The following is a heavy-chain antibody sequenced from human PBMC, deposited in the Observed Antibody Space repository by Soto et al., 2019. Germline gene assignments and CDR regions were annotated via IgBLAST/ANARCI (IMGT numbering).Heavy chain of an antibody. V-gene: IGHV1-18*04. CDR1: GYTFTSYG. J-gene: IGHJ4*02. D-gene: IGHD1-26*01. CDR3: ARDGGLQWELLSFDY. CDR2: ISAYNGNT. Sequence: ASVKVSCKASGYTFTSYGISWVRQAPGQGLEWMGWISAYNGNTNYAQKLQGRVTMTTDTSTSTAYMELRSLRSDDTAVYYCARDGGLQWELLSFDYWGQGTLVTVYS.